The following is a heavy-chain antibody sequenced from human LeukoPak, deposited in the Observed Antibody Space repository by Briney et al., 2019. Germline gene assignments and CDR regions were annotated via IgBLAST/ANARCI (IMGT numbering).Heavy chain of an antibody. D-gene: IGHD2-15*01. CDR3: ARHIYCSGGRCYLNWFDP. J-gene: IGHJ5*02. CDR1: GGSIRSSSYY. Sequence: SETLSLTCTVSGGSIRSSSYYWGWIRQPPGKGLEWIGSIYYSGSTYYNPSLKSRVTISVDTSKNQFSLKLSSVTAADTAVYYCARHIYCSGGRCYLNWFDPWGQGTLVTVSS. V-gene: IGHV4-39*01. CDR2: IYYSGST.